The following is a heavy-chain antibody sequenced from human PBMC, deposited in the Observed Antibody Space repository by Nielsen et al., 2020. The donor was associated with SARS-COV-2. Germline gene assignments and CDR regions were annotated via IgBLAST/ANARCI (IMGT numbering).Heavy chain of an antibody. V-gene: IGHV7-4-1*02. D-gene: IGHD6-13*01. CDR3: ARDGYRRRAAAGTFDS. CDR1: GHTFTSYA. CDR2: INTNTGNP. Sequence: ASVKVSCKASGHTFTSYAMNWVRQAPGQGLEWMGWINTNTGNPTYAQGFTGRFVFSLDTSVSTAYLQISSLKAEDTAVYYCARDGYRRRAAAGTFDSWGQGTLVTVSS. J-gene: IGHJ5*01.